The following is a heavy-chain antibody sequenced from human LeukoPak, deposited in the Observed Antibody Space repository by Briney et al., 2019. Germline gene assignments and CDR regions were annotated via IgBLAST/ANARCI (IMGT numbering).Heavy chain of an antibody. V-gene: IGHV4-59*08. D-gene: IGHD2-2*01. CDR2: VYYSGST. CDR3: ASQYCSSTSCLNWFDP. Sequence: PSETLSLTCTVSGVSMNGYYWTWIRQSPEKGPEWIGYVYYSGSTNYNPSLKSRVTISIDTSKNQFSLRLTSMTAADTAVYYCASQYCSSTSCLNWFDPWGQGTLVTVSS. J-gene: IGHJ5*02. CDR1: GVSMNGYY.